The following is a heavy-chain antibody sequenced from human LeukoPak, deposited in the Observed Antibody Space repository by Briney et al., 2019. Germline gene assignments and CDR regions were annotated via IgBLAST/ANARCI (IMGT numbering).Heavy chain of an antibody. D-gene: IGHD1-1*01. CDR1: RFTFSNYW. J-gene: IGHJ4*02. Sequence: PGGSLRLSCAASRFTFSNYWMSWVRQAPGKGLEWLTNIKQDGSEKYYVDSVKGRFTISRDNAKNSLYLQMNSLRGEDTAVYYCASQKNGASDYWGQGTVVTVSS. CDR3: ASQKNGASDY. V-gene: IGHV3-7*05. CDR2: IKQDGSEK.